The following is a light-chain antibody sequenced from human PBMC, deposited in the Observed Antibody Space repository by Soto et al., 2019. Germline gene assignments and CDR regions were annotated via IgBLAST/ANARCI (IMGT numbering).Light chain of an antibody. V-gene: IGLV1-44*01. J-gene: IGLJ3*02. Sequence: SVLIKAAYGYRSHVRWGPISRKRSSSNIGSNAVNWYQQLPGTAPKLLIYSDNQRPSGAPDRFSGSKSGTSASLAISGLQSEDEADYYCTAWDDSMNGPVFGGGTKVTVL. CDR2: SDN. CDR1: SSNIGSNA. CDR3: TAWDDSMNGPV.